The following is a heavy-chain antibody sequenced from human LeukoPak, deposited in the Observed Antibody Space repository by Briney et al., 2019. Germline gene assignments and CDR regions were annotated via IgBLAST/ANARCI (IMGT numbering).Heavy chain of an antibody. J-gene: IGHJ4*02. Sequence: GGSLRLSCAASGFTFRSYEMNWVRQAPGKGLEWVSAITANGGSTKYADSVKGRFTISRDNSKDTLYLQMNSLRAEDTAIYYCATGSTWFFSSWGQGTLVTVSP. V-gene: IGHV3-23*01. D-gene: IGHD6-19*01. CDR1: GFTFRSYE. CDR2: ITANGGST. CDR3: ATGSTWFFSS.